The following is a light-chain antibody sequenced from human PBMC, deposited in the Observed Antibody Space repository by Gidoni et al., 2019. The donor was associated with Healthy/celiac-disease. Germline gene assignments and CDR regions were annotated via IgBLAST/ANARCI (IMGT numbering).Light chain of an antibody. CDR2: AAS. CDR3: QQGYSTLP. Sequence: DIQMPQSPSSLSASVGDRVIITCRASQSISRYLNWYQQTPGKAPRLLLYAASKWQSGGPSRWSGRGSGTDFTLTIRRLQHEDLATYYWQQGYSTLPFXQXTKLEIK. J-gene: IGKJ2*01. V-gene: IGKV1-39*01. CDR1: QSISRY.